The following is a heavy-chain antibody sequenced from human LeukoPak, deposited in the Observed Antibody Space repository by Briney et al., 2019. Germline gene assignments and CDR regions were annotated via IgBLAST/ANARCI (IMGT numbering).Heavy chain of an antibody. V-gene: IGHV3-23*01. Sequence: GGSLRLSCAASGFIFSTNAMAWVRQAPGKGLEWVSAIGGNSDYAFYADSVKGRFTTSRDNSKNTLYLQMNSLRVEDTAVYYCAKDNSWGHFDQWGQGTLVTVSS. CDR1: GFIFSTNA. D-gene: IGHD3-16*01. CDR3: AKDNSWGHFDQ. CDR2: IGGNSDYA. J-gene: IGHJ4*02.